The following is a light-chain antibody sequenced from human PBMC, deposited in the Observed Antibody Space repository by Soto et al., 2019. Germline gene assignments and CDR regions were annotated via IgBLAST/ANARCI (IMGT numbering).Light chain of an antibody. CDR3: QQYNNWPGT. CDR1: QSVGTN. CDR2: GAS. Sequence: EIVLTQSPGTLSLSPGERATLSCRSSQSVGTNLAWYQQKPGQAPRLLIYGASTRAAGIPVRFSGSGSGTEFTLTISSLQSEDFAVYSCQQYNNWPGTFGQGTKVDIK. V-gene: IGKV3-15*01. J-gene: IGKJ1*01.